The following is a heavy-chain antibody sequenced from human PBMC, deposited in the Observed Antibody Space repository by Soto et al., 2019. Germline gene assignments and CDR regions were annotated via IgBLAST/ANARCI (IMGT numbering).Heavy chain of an antibody. D-gene: IGHD4-4*01. J-gene: IGHJ6*03. CDR3: TRQLTGDYSNYRGITYYYYYMDV. CDR2: IRSKANSYAT. CDR1: GFTFSGSA. V-gene: IGHV3-73*01. Sequence: GGSLRLSCAASGFTFSGSAMHWVRQASGKGLEWVGHIRSKANSYATAYAASVKGRFTISRDDSKNTAYLQMNSLKTEDTAVYYCTRQLTGDYSNYRGITYYYYYMDVWGKGTTVTVSS.